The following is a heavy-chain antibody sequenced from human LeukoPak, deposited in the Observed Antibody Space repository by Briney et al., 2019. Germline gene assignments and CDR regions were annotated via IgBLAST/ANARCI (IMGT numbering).Heavy chain of an antibody. D-gene: IGHD2-15*01. V-gene: IGHV3-74*01. CDR3: ARVFYCRGGSCYSGPFDY. CDR2: INTDVSST. J-gene: IGHJ4*02. CDR1: GFTFSSYR. Sequence: GGSLRLSCAASGFTFSSYRMHWVRQAPGKGLVWVSRINTDVSSTSYAESVKGRFTISRDNAKNTLYLQRNSLRAEDTALYYCARVFYCRGGSCYSGPFDYWGQGTLVTVSS.